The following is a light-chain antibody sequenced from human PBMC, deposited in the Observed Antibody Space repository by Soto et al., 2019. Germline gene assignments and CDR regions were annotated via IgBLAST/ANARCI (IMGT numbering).Light chain of an antibody. V-gene: IGLV2-8*01. Sequence: QSALTQPPSASGSPGQSVTISCTGTSSDVGAYNYVSWYQQHPGKAPKLMMSEVNKRPSGVPDRFSGSKSGNTASLTVSGLQPEDEADYYCSSYGGHNHSNDVFGTGTKLTVL. CDR3: SSYGGHNHSNDV. CDR2: EVN. CDR1: SSDVGAYNY. J-gene: IGLJ1*01.